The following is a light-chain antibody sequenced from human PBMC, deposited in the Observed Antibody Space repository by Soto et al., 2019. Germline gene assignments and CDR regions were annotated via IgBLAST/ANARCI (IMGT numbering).Light chain of an antibody. CDR1: QSLVYSDGNTY. J-gene: IGKJ2*01. Sequence: DVVMTQSPLSLPVTLGQPASISCRSSQSLVYSDGNTYLNWLQQRPGQSPRRLIYKVSNRDSEVPDRFGSRGSSTVLLLKISRVEAEDVGVYYCMEGTHLARTFGQGNKLEIK. CDR2: KVS. V-gene: IGKV2-30*01. CDR3: MEGTHLART.